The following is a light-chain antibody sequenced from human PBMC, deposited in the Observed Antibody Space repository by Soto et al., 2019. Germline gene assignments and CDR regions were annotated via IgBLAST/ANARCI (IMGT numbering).Light chain of an antibody. CDR1: QAIGQD. CDR3: QQYYSLPYT. J-gene: IGKJ2*01. Sequence: DIQMTQSPSSLSASVGDRVTITCQASQAIGQDLNWYQQKPGKAPKLLMYANSNLETGVPSRFSGSGTQTSFTLAISSLQPEDLATYYCQQYYSLPYTFGQGTKLEI. CDR2: ANS. V-gene: IGKV1-33*01.